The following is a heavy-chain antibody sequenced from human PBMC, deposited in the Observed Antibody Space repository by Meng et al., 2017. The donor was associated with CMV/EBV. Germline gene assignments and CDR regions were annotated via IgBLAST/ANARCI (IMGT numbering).Heavy chain of an antibody. V-gene: IGHV1-24*01. CDR2: FDPEDGET. Sequence: TLTELSMHWVRQAPGKGLEWMGGFDPEDGETIYAQKFQGRVTMTEDTSTDTAYMELSSLRSEDTAVYYCATDRVYYDSSGYRRAFDIWGQGTMVTVSS. CDR3: ATDRVYYDSSGYRRAFDI. D-gene: IGHD3-22*01. CDR1: TLTELS. J-gene: IGHJ3*02.